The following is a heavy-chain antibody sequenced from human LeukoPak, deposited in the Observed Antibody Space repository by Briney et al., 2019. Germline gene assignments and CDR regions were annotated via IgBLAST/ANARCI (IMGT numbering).Heavy chain of an antibody. CDR3: ARDALGYCSSTSCYAGNGFDP. J-gene: IGHJ5*02. D-gene: IGHD2-2*01. CDR1: GFTFSSYS. Sequence: GGSLRLSCAASGFTFSSYSMNWVRQAPGKGLEWVSYISSSSSTIYYADSVKGRFTISRDNAKNSLYLQMNSLRAEDTAVYYCARDALGYCSSTSCYAGNGFDPWGQGTLVTVSS. CDR2: ISSSSSTI. V-gene: IGHV3-48*01.